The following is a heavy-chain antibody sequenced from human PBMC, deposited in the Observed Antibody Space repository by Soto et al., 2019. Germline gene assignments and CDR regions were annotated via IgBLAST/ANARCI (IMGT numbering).Heavy chain of an antibody. D-gene: IGHD2-15*01. Sequence: GGSLRLSCAASGFTFSSYGMHWVRQAPGKGLEWVAVIWYDGSNKYYADTVKGRFTISRDNSKNTLYLQMNSLRAEDTAVYYCARMYCSGGSCYPLDAFDIWGQGTMVTVSS. CDR2: IWYDGSNK. CDR3: ARMYCSGGSCYPLDAFDI. CDR1: GFTFSSYG. J-gene: IGHJ3*02. V-gene: IGHV3-33*01.